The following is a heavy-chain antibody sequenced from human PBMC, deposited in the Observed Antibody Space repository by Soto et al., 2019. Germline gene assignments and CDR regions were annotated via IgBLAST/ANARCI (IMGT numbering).Heavy chain of an antibody. Sequence: SETLSLTCTVSGGSISSGGYYWSWIRQHPGKGLEWIGYIYYSGSTYYNPSLKSRVTISVDTSKNQFSLKLSSVTAADTAVYYCARYQQVVVAATTFYYYYGMDVWGQGTTVTVS. V-gene: IGHV4-31*03. J-gene: IGHJ6*02. CDR3: ARYQQVVVAATTFYYYYGMDV. D-gene: IGHD2-15*01. CDR2: IYYSGST. CDR1: GGSISSGGYY.